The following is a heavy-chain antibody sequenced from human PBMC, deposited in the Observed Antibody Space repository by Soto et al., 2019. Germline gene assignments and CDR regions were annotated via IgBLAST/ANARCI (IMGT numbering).Heavy chain of an antibody. CDR3: ARGGGVTTTGDDY. J-gene: IGHJ4*02. Sequence: QLQLQESGSGLVKPSQTLSLTCAVSGGSINTATHSWSWIRQPPGKGLEWIGYIYHSGSTYYNPSVKSRVTISIDKSNNPFSLRLSSVTAADTAVYYCARGGGVTTTGDDYWGQGILVTVSS. CDR1: GGSINTATHS. CDR2: IYHSGST. V-gene: IGHV4-30-2*01. D-gene: IGHD4-4*01.